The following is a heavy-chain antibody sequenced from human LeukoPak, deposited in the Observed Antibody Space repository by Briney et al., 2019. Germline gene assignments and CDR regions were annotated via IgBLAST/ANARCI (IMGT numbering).Heavy chain of an antibody. CDR1: GGSISSGSYY. V-gene: IGHV4-61*02. CDR3: ARVSGYDWESFYDY. J-gene: IGHJ4*02. CDR2: IYTSGST. D-gene: IGHD5-12*01. Sequence: SETLSLTCTVSGGSISSGSYYWSWIRQPAGKGLEWIGRIYTSGSTNYNPSLKSRVTISVDTSKNQFSLKLNSVTAADTAVYYCARVSGYDWESFYDYWGQGTLVTVSS.